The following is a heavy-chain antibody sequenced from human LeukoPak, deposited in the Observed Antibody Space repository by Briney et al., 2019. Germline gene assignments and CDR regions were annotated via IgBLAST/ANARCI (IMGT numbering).Heavy chain of an antibody. CDR3: ARDYLGFGESGFDY. CDR1: GFSFSDHN. D-gene: IGHD3-10*01. CDR2: ISSRSNYI. J-gene: IGHJ4*02. Sequence: GGSLRLSCAVSGFSFSDHNMNWVRQAPGKGLEWVASISSRSNYIYYADSLKGRVTVSRDNARNSLFLQMTSLRAEDAAVYYCARDYLGFGESGFDYWGQGTQVIVSS. V-gene: IGHV3-21*01.